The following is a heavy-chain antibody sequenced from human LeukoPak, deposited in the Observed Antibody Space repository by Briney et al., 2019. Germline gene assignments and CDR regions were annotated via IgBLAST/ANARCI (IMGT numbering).Heavy chain of an antibody. CDR2: ISTSSSYI. V-gene: IGHV3-21*04. Sequence: GGSLRLSCAASGFTFSSYSMNWVRQAPGKGLEWVASISTSSSYIYYADSLKGRFTISRDNAKNSMYLQMNSLRAEDTAVYYCAKGTYYYDSSGYYGGYYFDYWGQGTLVTVSS. CDR1: GFTFSSYS. CDR3: AKGTYYYDSSGYYGGYYFDY. D-gene: IGHD3-22*01. J-gene: IGHJ4*02.